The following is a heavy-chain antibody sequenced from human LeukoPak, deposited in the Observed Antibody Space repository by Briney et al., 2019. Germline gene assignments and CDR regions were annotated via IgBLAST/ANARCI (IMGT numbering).Heavy chain of an antibody. J-gene: IGHJ5*02. CDR2: INHSGST. CDR3: ARPNWNNWFDP. D-gene: IGHD1-1*01. Sequence: PSETLSLTCAVYGGSFSGYYWSWIRQPPGKGLEWIGEINHSGSTNYNPSLKSQVTISVDTSKNQFSLKLSSVTAADTAVYYCARPNWNNWFDPWGQGTLVTVSS. CDR1: GGSFSGYY. V-gene: IGHV4-34*01.